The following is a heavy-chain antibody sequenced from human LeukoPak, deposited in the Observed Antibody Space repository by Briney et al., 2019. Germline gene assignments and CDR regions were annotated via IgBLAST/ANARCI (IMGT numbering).Heavy chain of an antibody. CDR3: AKDLDSGSYYFDY. Sequence: QPGRSLRLSCAASGFTFDDYAMHWVRQAPGKGLEWVSGISWNSGSIGYADSVKGRFTISRDNAKNSLYLQMNSLRAEDTAVYYCAKDLDSGSYYFDYWGQGTLVTVSS. V-gene: IGHV3-9*01. CDR1: GFTFDDYA. D-gene: IGHD1-26*01. J-gene: IGHJ4*02. CDR2: ISWNSGSI.